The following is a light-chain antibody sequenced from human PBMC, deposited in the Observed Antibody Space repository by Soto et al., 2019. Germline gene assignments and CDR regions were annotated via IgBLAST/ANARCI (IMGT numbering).Light chain of an antibody. CDR3: QQYNKWPPRFT. J-gene: IGKJ3*01. CDR1: QSISSD. CDR2: GAS. V-gene: IGKV3-15*01. Sequence: EIVMTQSPATLSVSPGERATLSCRASQSISSDLAWYQQRPGQAPSLLIYGASTRATGIPARFSGSGSGTEFTLTISSLQSDDVAVYYCQQYNKWPPRFTFGPGTKVEI.